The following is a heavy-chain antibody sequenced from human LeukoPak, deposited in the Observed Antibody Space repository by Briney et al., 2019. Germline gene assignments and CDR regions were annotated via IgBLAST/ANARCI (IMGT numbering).Heavy chain of an antibody. J-gene: IGHJ4*02. CDR1: GFTVSSNY. CDR3: AKGSPFIAATYYFDY. V-gene: IGHV3-23*01. Sequence: PGGSLRLSCAASGFTVSSNYMSWVRQAPGKGLEWVSGIGGNVGSTYYADSVKGRFTISRDNSKNTLYLQMNSLRDEDTAVYYCAKGSPFIAATYYFDYWGQGTLVTVSS. CDR2: IGGNVGST. D-gene: IGHD6-6*01.